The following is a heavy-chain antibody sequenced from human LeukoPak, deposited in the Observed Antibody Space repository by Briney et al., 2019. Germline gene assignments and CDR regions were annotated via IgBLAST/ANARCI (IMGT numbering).Heavy chain of an antibody. CDR3: AKAAYDCSSTSCYGPGGFDP. V-gene: IGHV3-30*18. J-gene: IGHJ5*02. CDR2: ISYDGSNK. CDR1: GFTFSSYG. Sequence: GRSLRLSCAASGFTFSSYGMHWVRQAPGKGLEWVAVISYDGSNKYYADSVKGRFTISRDNSKNTLYLQMNNLRAEDTAVYYCAKAAYDCSSTSCYGPGGFDPWGQGTLVTVSS. D-gene: IGHD2-2*01.